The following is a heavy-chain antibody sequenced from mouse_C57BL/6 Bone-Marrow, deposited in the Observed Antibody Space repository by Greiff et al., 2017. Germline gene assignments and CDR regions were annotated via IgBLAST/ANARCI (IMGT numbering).Heavy chain of an antibody. CDR2: INPSTGGT. CDR1: GYSFTGYY. D-gene: IGHD2-4*01. CDR3: ARGDYDYAAWFAY. Sequence: VHVKQSGPELVKPGASVKISCKASGYSFTGYYMNWVKQSPEKSLEWIGEINPSTGGTTYNQKFKAKATLTVDKSSSTAYMQLKSLTSEDSAVYYCARGDYDYAAWFAYWGQGTLVTVSA. V-gene: IGHV1-42*01. J-gene: IGHJ3*01.